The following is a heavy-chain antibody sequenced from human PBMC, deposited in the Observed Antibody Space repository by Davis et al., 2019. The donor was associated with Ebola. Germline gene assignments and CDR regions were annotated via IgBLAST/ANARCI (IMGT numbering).Heavy chain of an antibody. V-gene: IGHV1-46*01. D-gene: IGHD4-11*01. J-gene: IGHJ4*02. CDR1: GYTFTSYY. Sequence: AASVKVSCKASGYTFTSYYKHWVRQSPGQGLEWMGRINPSGGSTSYAKKFQGRITMTRDTSTSTVDMELSSLRSEDTAVYYCARDTVPFDSWGQGTLVTVSS. CDR2: INPSGGST. CDR3: ARDTVPFDS.